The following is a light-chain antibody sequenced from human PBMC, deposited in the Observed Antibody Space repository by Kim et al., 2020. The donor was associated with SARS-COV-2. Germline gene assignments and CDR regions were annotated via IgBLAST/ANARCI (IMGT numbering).Light chain of an antibody. J-gene: IGKJ2*01. CDR2: DAS. CDR1: QSVSSH. V-gene: IGKV3-11*01. Sequence: SPGERAAPSCRASQSVSSHLAWYQQKPGQAPRLLIYDASNRATGIPARFSGSGSGTDFTLTISSLEPEDFAVYYCQQRSNWPPRYTFGQGTKLEI. CDR3: QQRSNWPPRYT.